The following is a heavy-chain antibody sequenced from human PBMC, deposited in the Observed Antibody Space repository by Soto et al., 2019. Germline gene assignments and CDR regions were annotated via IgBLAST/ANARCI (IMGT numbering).Heavy chain of an antibody. V-gene: IGHV2-5*02. CDR2: IYWDAAD. Sequence: QITLKESGPPLVKPTQTLTLTCAFSGFSATSSGVGVAWLRQPPGKALEWLAVIYWDAADQYRPSLKTRLTIFRATTKPPIVLPLTTMAPVGTGTYFCPRLPRGAWASDFGDWCQGTRATFTS. D-gene: IGHD3-10*01. CDR3: PRLPRGAWASDFGD. CDR1: GFSATSSGVG. J-gene: IGHJ4*02.